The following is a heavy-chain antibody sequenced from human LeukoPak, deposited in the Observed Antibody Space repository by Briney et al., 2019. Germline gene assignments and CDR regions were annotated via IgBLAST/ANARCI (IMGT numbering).Heavy chain of an antibody. D-gene: IGHD3-22*01. CDR3: ARAPAPYYYDSSGLFDY. J-gene: IGHJ4*02. CDR2: ISACNGNT. Sequence: AASVKVSCKASGYTFTSYGISWVRQAPGQGLEWMGWISACNGNTNYAQKLQGRVTMTTDTSTSTAYMELRSLRSDDTAVYYCARAPAPYYYDSSGLFDYWGQGTLVTVSS. CDR1: GYTFTSYG. V-gene: IGHV1-18*01.